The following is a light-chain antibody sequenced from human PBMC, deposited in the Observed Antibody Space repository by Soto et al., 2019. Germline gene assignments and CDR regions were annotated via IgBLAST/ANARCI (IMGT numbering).Light chain of an antibody. J-gene: IGKJ4*01. CDR1: QTLLYSSNNKNY. V-gene: IGKV4-1*01. CDR3: QQYDRTPLT. Sequence: DIVMTQSPDSLAVSLGERATINCKSSQTLLYSSNNKNYLAWYQQKPGQPPKLLIYWASTRASGVPDRFSGSGSGTDFTLTISSLQSEDVAVYYCQQYDRTPLTFGGGTKVEIK. CDR2: WAS.